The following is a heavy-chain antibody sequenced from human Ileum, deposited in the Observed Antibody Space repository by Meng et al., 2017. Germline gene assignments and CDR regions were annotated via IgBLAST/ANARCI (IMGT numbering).Heavy chain of an antibody. Sequence: SETLSLTCTVSGGSISGPFWSWIRQPPGKELEWIVYIHYSGNTNYNPSLGGRVTISVDTSRNQFSLTVNSVTDADTAVYFCAKDLGSGSLHGLDVWGQGTTVTVSS. CDR3: AKDLGSGSLHGLDV. J-gene: IGHJ6*02. V-gene: IGHV4-59*11. D-gene: IGHD3-10*01. CDR1: GGSISGPF. CDR2: IHYSGNT.